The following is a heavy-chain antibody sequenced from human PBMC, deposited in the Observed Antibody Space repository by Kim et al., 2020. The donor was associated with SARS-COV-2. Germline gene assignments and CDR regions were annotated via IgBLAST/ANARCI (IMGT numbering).Heavy chain of an antibody. CDR3: ARSRSDTFDF. CDR1: GYTFTNYV. Sequence: ASVKVSCKASGYTFTNYVMNWLRQAPGQGPEWMGWIHTNTGNQTYAQGFTGRFVFSLDTSVSTAYLQISSLKAEDSAVYYCARSRSDTFDFWGQGTLVTVSS. V-gene: IGHV7-4-1*02. J-gene: IGHJ4*01. CDR2: IHTNTGNQ.